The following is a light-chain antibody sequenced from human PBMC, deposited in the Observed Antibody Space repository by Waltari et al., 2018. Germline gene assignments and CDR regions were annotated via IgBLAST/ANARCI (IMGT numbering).Light chain of an antibody. V-gene: IGKV3-20*01. CDR2: AAS. Sequence: EIMLTQSPGTLSLSPGERATLSCRARQSLSRYLAWYQHKPGQAPRLLIYAASSKATGIPNQFSGSGSGTDFSLTISSLEPEDFSVYYCQKYGSLPATFGQGTKVEIK. CDR3: QKYGSLPAT. J-gene: IGKJ1*01. CDR1: QSLSRY.